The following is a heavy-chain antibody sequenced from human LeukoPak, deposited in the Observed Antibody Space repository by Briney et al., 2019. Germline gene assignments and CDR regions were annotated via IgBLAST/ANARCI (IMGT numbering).Heavy chain of an antibody. CDR1: GFTFSNSA. Sequence: PGGSLRLSCAASGFTFSNSAMNWVREVPGKGLEWVSSIDYDSSHIYYAASVRGRFTISRDNARNSVYLQMNSLRVEDTAVYYCARDPLRFLRVGHYDYWGQGTLVAVSS. J-gene: IGHJ4*02. V-gene: IGHV3-21*01. D-gene: IGHD3-3*01. CDR3: ARDPLRFLRVGHYDY. CDR2: IDYDSSHI.